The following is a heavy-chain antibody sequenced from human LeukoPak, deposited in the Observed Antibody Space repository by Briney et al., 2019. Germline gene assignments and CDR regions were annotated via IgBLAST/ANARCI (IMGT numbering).Heavy chain of an antibody. CDR3: AREYYYDSSGTTHIVFDY. Sequence: ASVKVSCKASGYTFTSYSISWVRQAPGQGLEWMGWISAYNGNTNYAQKLQGRVTMTTDTSTSTAYMELRSLRSDDTAVYYCAREYYYDSSGTTHIVFDYWGQGTLVTVSS. V-gene: IGHV1-18*01. J-gene: IGHJ4*02. CDR1: GYTFTSYS. CDR2: ISAYNGNT. D-gene: IGHD3-22*01.